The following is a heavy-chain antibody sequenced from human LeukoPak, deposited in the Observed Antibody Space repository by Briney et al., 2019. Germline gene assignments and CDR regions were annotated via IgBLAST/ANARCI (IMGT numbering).Heavy chain of an antibody. V-gene: IGHV4-34*01. Sequence: PSETLSLTCTVSAGSISSYYWSWIRQPPGKGLEWIGEINHSGSTNYNPSLKSRVTISVDTSKNQFSLKLSSVTAADTAVYYCARGYGGNPALAYWGQGTLVTVSS. D-gene: IGHD4-23*01. CDR3: ARGYGGNPALAY. J-gene: IGHJ4*02. CDR1: AGSISSYY. CDR2: INHSGST.